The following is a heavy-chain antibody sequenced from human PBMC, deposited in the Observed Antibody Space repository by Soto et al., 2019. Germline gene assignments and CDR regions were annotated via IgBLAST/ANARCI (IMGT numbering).Heavy chain of an antibody. J-gene: IGHJ5*02. CDR1: GGSISSGDYY. Sequence: PSETLSLTSTVSGGSISSGDYYWSWIRQPPGKGLEWIGYIYYSGSTYYNPSLKSRVTISVDTSKNQFSLKLSSVTAADTAVYYCAGAKIAYCGGDCWFDPWGQGTLVTVSS. CDR2: IYYSGST. D-gene: IGHD2-21*02. CDR3: AGAKIAYCGGDCWFDP. V-gene: IGHV4-30-4*01.